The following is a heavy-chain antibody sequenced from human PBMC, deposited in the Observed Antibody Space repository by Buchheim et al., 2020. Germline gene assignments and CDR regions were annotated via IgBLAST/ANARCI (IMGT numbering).Heavy chain of an antibody. Sequence: QITLKESGPILVKPTQTLTLTSTFSEFSLSTGGVGVGWIRQPPGKALEWLALIYWNDDKRYSPSLKSRLTITKDTSKNQVVLTMTNMDPVDTATYYCARPSMVRGVIVEDYWGQGTL. V-gene: IGHV2-5*01. J-gene: IGHJ4*02. D-gene: IGHD3-10*01. CDR1: EFSLSTGGVG. CDR2: IYWNDDK. CDR3: ARPSMVRGVIVEDY.